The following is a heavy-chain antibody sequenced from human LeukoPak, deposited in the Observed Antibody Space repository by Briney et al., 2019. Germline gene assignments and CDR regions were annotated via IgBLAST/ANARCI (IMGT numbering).Heavy chain of an antibody. V-gene: IGHV3-53*04. D-gene: IGHD2-21*01. CDR2: IYGGGST. Sequence: PGGSLRLSCGASGFTVNSDYMAWVRQAPGKGLEWVASIYGGGSTHYSESVRGRFTISRHNSNNTLYLQMGSLRPEDTGVYYCARDLCSCSGGECYEYKWFDPWGQGTLVTVSS. CDR1: GFTVNSDY. CDR3: ARDLCSCSGGECYEYKWFDP. J-gene: IGHJ5*02.